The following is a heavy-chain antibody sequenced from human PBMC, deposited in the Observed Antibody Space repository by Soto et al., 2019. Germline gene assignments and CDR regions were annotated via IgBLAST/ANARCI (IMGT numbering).Heavy chain of an antibody. CDR3: ANFPLYGSGFDC. CDR2: ISWNGDAT. D-gene: IGHD3-10*01. J-gene: IGHJ4*02. Sequence: EVQLVESGGGLVQPGRSLRLSCAASGFTFDDYAIHWVRQAPGKGLEWVSGISWNGDATGYADSVQGRFIISRDNAKNSLYLQMNSLRNEDTAIYYCANFPLYGSGFDCWGQGTLVTVSS. CDR1: GFTFDDYA. V-gene: IGHV3-9*01.